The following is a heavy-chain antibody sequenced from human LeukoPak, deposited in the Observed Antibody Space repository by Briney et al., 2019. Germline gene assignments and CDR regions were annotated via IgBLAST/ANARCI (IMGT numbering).Heavy chain of an antibody. D-gene: IGHD3-9*01. CDR2: ISWNSGSI. V-gene: IGHV3-9*01. J-gene: IGHJ5*02. CDR3: AKDTGHDILTGYYNNWFDP. CDR1: GFTFDDYA. Sequence: GGSLRLSCAASGFTFDDYAMHWVRQAPGKGLEWVSGISWNSGSIGYADSVKGRFTIPRDNAKHSLYLQMNSLRAEDTALYYCAKDTGHDILTGYYNNWFDPWGQGTLVTVSS.